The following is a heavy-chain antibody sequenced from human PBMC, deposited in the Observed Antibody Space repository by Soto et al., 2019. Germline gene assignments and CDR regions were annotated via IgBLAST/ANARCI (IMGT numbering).Heavy chain of an antibody. J-gene: IGHJ2*01. CDR1: GFTFSSYG. CDR3: AKPTVKEGYFDL. V-gene: IGHV3-30*18. D-gene: IGHD4-17*01. Sequence: QVQLVESGGGVVQPGRSLRLSCAASGFTFSSYGMHWVRQAPGKGLEWVAVISYDGSNKYYADSVKGRFTISRDNSKNTLYLQMSSLRAEDTAVYYCAKPTVKEGYFDLWGRGTLVTVSS. CDR2: ISYDGSNK.